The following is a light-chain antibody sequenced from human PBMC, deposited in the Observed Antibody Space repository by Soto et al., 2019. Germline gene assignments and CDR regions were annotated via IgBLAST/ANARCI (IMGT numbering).Light chain of an antibody. CDR2: YDS. CDR1: NIASKS. J-gene: IGLJ2*01. CDR3: QVWDSSSYHVV. V-gene: IGLV3-21*04. Sequence: SYELTQPPSVSVAPGQTARITCGGDNIASKSVHWYQQRPGQAPTLVMYYDSDRPSGIPERFSGSNSGNTATLTISRVEAGDEADYYCQVWDSSSYHVVFGGGTKVTVL.